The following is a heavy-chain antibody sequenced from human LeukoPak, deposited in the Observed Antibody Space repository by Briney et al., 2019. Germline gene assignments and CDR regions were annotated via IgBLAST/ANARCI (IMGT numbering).Heavy chain of an antibody. CDR1: GGSISSYY. V-gene: IGHV4-4*07. CDR3: ARLYYDSSGYYRAFDI. Sequence: SETLSLTCTVSGGSISSYYWSWIRQPAGKGLEWIGRIYTSGSTNYNPPLKSRVTMSVDTSKNQFSLKLSSVTAADTAVYYCARLYYDSSGYYRAFDIWGQGTMVTVSS. J-gene: IGHJ3*02. CDR2: IYTSGST. D-gene: IGHD3-22*01.